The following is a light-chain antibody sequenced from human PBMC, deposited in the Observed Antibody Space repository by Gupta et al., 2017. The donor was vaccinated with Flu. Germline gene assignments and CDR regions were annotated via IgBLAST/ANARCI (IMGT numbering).Light chain of an antibody. CDR1: QSLVYGDGNTY. J-gene: IGKJ2*01. CDR3: MHGTQWPPYT. Sequence: DVVMTQSPLSLPVTLGQPASISCRSSQSLVYGDGNTYLNWFQQRPGQSPRRLIYKVSNRDSGVPDRFSGSGSGTDFTLNINSVDAEDVGVYYCMHGTQWPPYTFGQGTKLEIK. CDR2: KVS. V-gene: IGKV2-30*01.